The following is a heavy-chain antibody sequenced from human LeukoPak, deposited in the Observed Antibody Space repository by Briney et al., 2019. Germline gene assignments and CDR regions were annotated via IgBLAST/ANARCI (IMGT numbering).Heavy chain of an antibody. Sequence: PGGSLRLSCAASGFTVSSNYMTWVRQAPGKGLEWVSVIYTGGSTYYADSVKGRFTISRGYSKNTLYLKMNSLRAEDTAVYYCARVSRMLGTSALDNWGQGTLVTVSS. CDR1: GFTVSSNY. CDR2: IYTGGST. J-gene: IGHJ4*02. CDR3: ARVSRMLGTSALDN. D-gene: IGHD2-8*01. V-gene: IGHV3-66*01.